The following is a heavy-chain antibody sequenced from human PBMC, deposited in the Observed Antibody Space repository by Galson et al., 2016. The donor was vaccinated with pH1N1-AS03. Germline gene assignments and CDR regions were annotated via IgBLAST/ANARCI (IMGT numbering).Heavy chain of an antibody. J-gene: IGHJ3*02. CDR1: GVSVTSSGVG. V-gene: IGHV2-5*02. Sequence: PALVKPTQTLTLTCSVPGVSVTSSGVGVGWFRQPPGKALEWLALVYWDETRRYSPSLKNGLTITKDSSKNQVVLTVTSVDPMDIATYFCALPNSGGNAFEIWGPGTMVTVSS. CDR2: VYWDETR. D-gene: IGHD2/OR15-2a*01. CDR3: ALPNSGGNAFEI.